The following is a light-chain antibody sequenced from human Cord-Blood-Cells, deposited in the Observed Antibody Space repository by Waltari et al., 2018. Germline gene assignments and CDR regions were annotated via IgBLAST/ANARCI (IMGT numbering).Light chain of an antibody. CDR1: SSDVGGYNY. Sequence: QSALTQPASVSGSPGQSITISCTGTSSDVGGYNYVSWYQQHPGKAPTLMIYDVSNRPSGVSNRFSGSKSGNTASLTIFGLQAEDEADYYCSSYTSSSTRVFGGGTKLTVL. J-gene: IGLJ3*02. CDR3: SSYTSSSTRV. CDR2: DVS. V-gene: IGLV2-14*03.